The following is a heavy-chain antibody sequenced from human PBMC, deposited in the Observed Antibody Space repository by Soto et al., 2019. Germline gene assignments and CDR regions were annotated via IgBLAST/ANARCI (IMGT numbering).Heavy chain of an antibody. V-gene: IGHV3-23*01. CDR2: ISASVTSQ. CDR1: GFTFSSYW. CDR3: VPRCPSRLYTLDT. Sequence: GGSLRLSCAASGFTFSSYWMSWVRQAPGKGLEWIATISASVTSQYYAGSVKGRFTISRDNPKNILYLHMSSLRADDTAIYYCVPRCPSRLYTLDTWGQGTLVTVSS. J-gene: IGHJ5*02. D-gene: IGHD2-2*02.